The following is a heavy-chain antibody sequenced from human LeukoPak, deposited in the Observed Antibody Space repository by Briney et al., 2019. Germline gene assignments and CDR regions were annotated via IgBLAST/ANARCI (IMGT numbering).Heavy chain of an antibody. J-gene: IGHJ4*02. CDR1: GFTFSSYS. D-gene: IGHD6-13*01. V-gene: IGHV3-21*01. Sequence: GGSLRLSCAASGFTFSSYSMNWVRQAPGKGLEWVSSISSSSSYIYYADSVKGRFTISRDNAKNSRYLQMNSLRAEDTAVYYCARGRIAAAGTFDYWGQGTLVTVSS. CDR2: ISSSSSYI. CDR3: ARGRIAAAGTFDY.